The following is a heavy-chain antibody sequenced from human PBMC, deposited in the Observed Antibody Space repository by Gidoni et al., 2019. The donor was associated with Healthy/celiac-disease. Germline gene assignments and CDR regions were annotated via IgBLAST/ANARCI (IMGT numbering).Heavy chain of an antibody. Sequence: QVQLQESGPGLVKPSETLSLTCTVSGGSISSYYWSWIRQPPGKGLEWIGYIYYSGSTNYNPSLKSRVTISVDTSKNQFSLKLSSVTAADTAVYYCARQTKTYFDYWGQGTLVTVSS. CDR1: GGSISSYY. CDR2: IYYSGST. J-gene: IGHJ4*02. D-gene: IGHD1-7*01. CDR3: ARQTKTYFDY. V-gene: IGHV4-59*08.